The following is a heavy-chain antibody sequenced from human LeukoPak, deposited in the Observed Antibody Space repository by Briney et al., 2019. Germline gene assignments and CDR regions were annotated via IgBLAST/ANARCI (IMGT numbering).Heavy chain of an antibody. CDR3: ARDGYTLYYFDY. D-gene: IGHD5-24*01. CDR2: INHSGST. CDR1: GGSFSGYY. Sequence: SETLSLTCAVSGGSFSGYYWSWIRQPPGKGLEWIGEINHSGSTNYNPSLKSRVTISVDTSKNQFSLKLSSVTAADTAVYYCARDGYTLYYFDYWGQGTLVTVSS. V-gene: IGHV4-34*01. J-gene: IGHJ4*02.